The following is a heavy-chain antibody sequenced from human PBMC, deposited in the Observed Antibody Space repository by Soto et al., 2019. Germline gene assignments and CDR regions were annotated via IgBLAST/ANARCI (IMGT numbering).Heavy chain of an antibody. V-gene: IGHV1-69*02. J-gene: IGHJ4*02. CDR1: GGTFSSYT. CDR3: AGIGSGYDYVVDY. Sequence: SVKVSCKASGGTFSSYTISWVRQAPGQGLEWMGRIIPILGIANYAQKFQGRVTITADKSTSTAYMELSSLRSEDTAVYYCAGIGSGYDYVVDYWGQGTLVTVSS. CDR2: IIPILGIA. D-gene: IGHD5-12*01.